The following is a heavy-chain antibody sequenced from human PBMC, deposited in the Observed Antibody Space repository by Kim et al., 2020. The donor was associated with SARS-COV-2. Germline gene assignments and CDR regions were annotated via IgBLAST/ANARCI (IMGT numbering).Heavy chain of an antibody. CDR3: ARDFEGLLWFGEDTILFDY. CDR2: ISSSGSTI. Sequence: GGSLRLSCAASGFTFSDYYMSWIRQAPGKGLEWVSYISSSGSTIYYADSVKGRFTISRDNAKNSLYLQMNSLRAEDTAVYYCARDFEGLLWFGEDTILFDYWGQGTLVTVSS. V-gene: IGHV3-11*01. D-gene: IGHD3-10*01. J-gene: IGHJ4*02. CDR1: GFTFSDYY.